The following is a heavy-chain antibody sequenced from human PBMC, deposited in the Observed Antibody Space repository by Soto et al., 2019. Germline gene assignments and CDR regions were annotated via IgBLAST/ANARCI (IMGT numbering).Heavy chain of an antibody. J-gene: IGHJ6*02. Sequence: GGSLRLSCAASGSAFSSYAMHWVRQAPGKGLEGVAVISYDGSNKYYADSVKGRFTISRDNSKNTLYLQMNSLRAEDTAVYYCARVFCSGGSCYYGMDVWGQGTTVTVS. CDR2: ISYDGSNK. D-gene: IGHD2-15*01. CDR1: GSAFSSYA. V-gene: IGHV3-30-3*01. CDR3: ARVFCSGGSCYYGMDV.